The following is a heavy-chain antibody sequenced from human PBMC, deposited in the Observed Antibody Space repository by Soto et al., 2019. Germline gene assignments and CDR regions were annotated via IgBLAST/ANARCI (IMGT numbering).Heavy chain of an antibody. CDR3: AGEPKGGPAAGAIEI. V-gene: IGHV4-39*07. CDR2: IYYSGSP. J-gene: IGHJ3*02. CDR1: GGSFSSSSYY. Sequence: SETLSLTCTVSGGSFSSSSYYWGWIRQPPGKGLEWIGSIYYSGSPYYNPSLKSRLAISVDTSKNQFSLNLTSVTAADTAVYFCAGEPKGGPAAGAIEIWGQGTMVTVSS. D-gene: IGHD6-25*01.